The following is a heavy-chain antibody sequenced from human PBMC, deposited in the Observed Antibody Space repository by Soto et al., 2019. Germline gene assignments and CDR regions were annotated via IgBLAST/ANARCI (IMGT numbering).Heavy chain of an antibody. Sequence: GGSLRLSCAASGFPFSSYWMSWVRQAPGKGLEWVANIKQDGSEKYYVDSVKGRFTISRDNAKNSLYLQMNSLRAEDTAVYYCARDPSRIAVADYYYYGMDVWGQGTTVTVSS. J-gene: IGHJ6*02. V-gene: IGHV3-7*01. CDR3: ARDPSRIAVADYYYYGMDV. D-gene: IGHD6-19*01. CDR2: IKQDGSEK. CDR1: GFPFSSYW.